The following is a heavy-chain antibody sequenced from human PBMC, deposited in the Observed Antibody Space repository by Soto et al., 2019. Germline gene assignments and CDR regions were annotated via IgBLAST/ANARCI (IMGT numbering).Heavy chain of an antibody. Sequence: ASVKVSCKASGYTFTSYYMHWVRQAPGQGLEWMGIINPSGGSTSYAQKFQGRVTMTRDTSTSTVYMELSSLRSEDTAVYYRARDLGNSSSRYYYYYMDVWGKGTTVTVSS. CDR2: INPSGGST. CDR1: GYTFTSYY. D-gene: IGHD6-6*01. J-gene: IGHJ6*03. CDR3: ARDLGNSSSRYYYYYMDV. V-gene: IGHV1-46*03.